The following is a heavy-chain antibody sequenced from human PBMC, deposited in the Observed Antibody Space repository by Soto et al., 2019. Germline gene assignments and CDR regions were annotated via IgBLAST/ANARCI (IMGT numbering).Heavy chain of an antibody. J-gene: IGHJ6*02. CDR2: IIPIFGTA. D-gene: IGHD2-21*02. CDR1: GGTFSSYA. V-gene: IGHV1-69*01. Sequence: QVQLVQSGAEVKKPGSSVKVSCKASGGTFSSYAISWVRQAPGQGLEWMGGIIPIFGTANYAQKFQGRVTITADESTSTAYMELSSLRSEDTAVYYCARAYCGGDCYSLYYYYGMDAWGQGTTVTVSS. CDR3: ARAYCGGDCYSLYYYYGMDA.